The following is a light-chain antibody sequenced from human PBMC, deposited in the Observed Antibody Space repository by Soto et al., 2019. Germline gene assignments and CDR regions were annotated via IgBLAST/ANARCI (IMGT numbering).Light chain of an antibody. Sequence: EIVMTQSPATLSVSPGERATLSCRASQSVSNNLAWYQQKPGQAPRLLIYGASTRATGIPARFSGSGSGTEFTFPISSLQSEDFAVYYCQQYNNWPPLTFGGGTKVEIK. CDR1: QSVSNN. J-gene: IGKJ4*01. CDR2: GAS. CDR3: QQYNNWPPLT. V-gene: IGKV3-15*01.